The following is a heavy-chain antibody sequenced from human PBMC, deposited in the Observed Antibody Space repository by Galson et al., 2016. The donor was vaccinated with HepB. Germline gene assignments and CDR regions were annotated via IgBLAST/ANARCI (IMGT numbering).Heavy chain of an antibody. CDR3: ARFGTGLDH. D-gene: IGHD3/OR15-3a*01. V-gene: IGHV3-33*01. CDR1: GFSFNTYG. CDR2: IWYDGSKK. J-gene: IGHJ4*02. Sequence: SLRLSCAASGFSFNTYGMHWVRQAPGKGLEWVALIWYDGSKKYYVDSVKGRFTISRNNSQNTLYLQMNSLRAEDTAVYYCARFGTGLDHWGQGTLVTVSS.